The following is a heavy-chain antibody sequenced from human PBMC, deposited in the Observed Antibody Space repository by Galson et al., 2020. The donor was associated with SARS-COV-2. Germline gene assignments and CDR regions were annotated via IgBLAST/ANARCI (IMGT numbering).Heavy chain of an antibody. V-gene: IGHV4-31*03. CDR2: IYYSGST. CDR3: ARDAVVPAANIPNDYYYDGMDA. Sequence: SETLSLTCTVSGGSISSGGYYWSWIRQPPGKGLEWIGYIYYSGSTYYNPSLKSRVTISVDTSKNQFSLKLSSVTAADTAVYYCARDAVVPAANIPNDYYYDGMDAWGEGTTVTVSS. J-gene: IGHJ6*04. CDR1: GGSISSGGYY. D-gene: IGHD2-2*01.